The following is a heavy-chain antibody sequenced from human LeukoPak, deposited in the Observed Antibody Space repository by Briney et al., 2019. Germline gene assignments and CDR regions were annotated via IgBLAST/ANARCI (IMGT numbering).Heavy chain of an antibody. V-gene: IGHV1-18*01. CDR1: GYTFSSYG. CDR3: ARDDGGFVELHY. Sequence: GASVKVSCKASGYTFSSYGMSWVRQAPGQGLERMGSISDDNGDINYAETLQGRVTVTTDTSTSTAYLELRSLRFDDTAVYYCARDDGGFVELHYWGQGTLVTVSS. CDR2: ISDDNGDI. J-gene: IGHJ4*02. D-gene: IGHD3-10*01.